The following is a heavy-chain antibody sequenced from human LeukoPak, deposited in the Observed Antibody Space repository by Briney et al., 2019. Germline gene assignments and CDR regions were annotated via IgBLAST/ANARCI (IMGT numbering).Heavy chain of an antibody. V-gene: IGHV1-24*01. CDR3: ATGNPFGGRRIYYSYGMAV. CDR2: FDPEDGET. J-gene: IGHJ6*02. D-gene: IGHD3-10*01. Sequence: GASVKVSCKASGYTLTELSMHWVRQAPGKGLEWMGGFDPEDGETIYAQKFQGRVTMTEDTSTDTAYMELSSLRSEDTAVYYCATGNPFGGRRIYYSYGMAVWGQGTRSPSP. CDR1: GYTLTELS.